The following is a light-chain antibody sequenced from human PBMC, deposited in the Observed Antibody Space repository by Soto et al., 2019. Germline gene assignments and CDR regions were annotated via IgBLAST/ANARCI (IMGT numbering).Light chain of an antibody. CDR1: SSDVGSYNL. CDR3: CSYAGSSTYYV. J-gene: IGLJ1*01. Sequence: QSAPAPPASVSGSPGQSITISCTGTSSDVGSYNLVSWYQQHPGKAPKLMIYEGSKRPSGVSNRFSGSKSGNTASLTISGLQAEDEADYYCCSYAGSSTYYVFGTGTKVTVL. V-gene: IGLV2-23*01. CDR2: EGS.